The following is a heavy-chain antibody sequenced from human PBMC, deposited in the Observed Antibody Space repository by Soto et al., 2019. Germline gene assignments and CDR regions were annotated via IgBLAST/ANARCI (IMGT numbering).Heavy chain of an antibody. Sequence: LSLTCTVSGGSISTYYWNWIRQSPGKRLEWIGYIYRTGSTHYNPSLNSRVTISLDTSRNKFSLKLNSVTAADTAVYFCARQIGDDPFDIWGHGTMVTVSS. J-gene: IGHJ3*02. V-gene: IGHV4-59*01. D-gene: IGHD3-3*01. CDR3: ARQIGDDPFDI. CDR2: IYRTGST. CDR1: GGSISTYY.